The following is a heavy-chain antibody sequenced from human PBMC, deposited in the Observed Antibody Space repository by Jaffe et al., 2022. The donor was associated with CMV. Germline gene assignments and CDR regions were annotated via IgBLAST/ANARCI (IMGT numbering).Heavy chain of an antibody. CDR3: ARDKSAYGDYVWGSYRSQAGAFDI. Sequence: QVQLVQSGAEVKKPGSSVKVSCKASGGTFSSYAISWVRQAPGQGLEWMGRIIPILGIANYAQKFQGRVTITADKSTSTAYMELSSLRSEDTAVYYCARDKSAYGDYVWGSYRSQAGAFDIWGQGTMVTVSS. D-gene: IGHD3-16*02. CDR2: IIPILGIA. J-gene: IGHJ3*02. V-gene: IGHV1-69*09. CDR1: GGTFSSYA.